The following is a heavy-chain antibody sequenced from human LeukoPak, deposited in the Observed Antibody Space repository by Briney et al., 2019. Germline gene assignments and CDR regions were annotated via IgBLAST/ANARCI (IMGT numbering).Heavy chain of an antibody. D-gene: IGHD3-10*01. CDR2: IYYTGST. CDR3: TRVQYSGSGLSAYFVW. J-gene: IGHJ4*02. CDR1: GGSISSYY. Sequence: SETLSLTCTVSGGSISSYYWSWLRQSPGKGLEWIGYIYYTGSTNYNPSLKSRVTISVDTSKNPFSLNLRTVTSADAGVDYCTRVQYSGSGLSAYFVWGGEGTVVAVS. V-gene: IGHV4-59*01.